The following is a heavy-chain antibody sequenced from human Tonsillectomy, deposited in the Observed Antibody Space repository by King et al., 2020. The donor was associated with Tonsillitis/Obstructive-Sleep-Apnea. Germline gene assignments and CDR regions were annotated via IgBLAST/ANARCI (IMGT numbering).Heavy chain of an antibody. D-gene: IGHD2-8*01. V-gene: IGHV4-59*01. CDR1: GGSISRYF. CDR3: ARDMVLEAGGDAFDI. Sequence: QLQESGPGLVKPSETLSLTCTVSGGSISRYFWSWIRQPPGKGLEWIGYIYYGESTNYNPSPKSRVTISVDTSKNQFSLKLSSVTAADTAVYYCARDMVLEAGGDAFDIWGQGTMVTVSS. CDR2: IYYGEST. J-gene: IGHJ3*02.